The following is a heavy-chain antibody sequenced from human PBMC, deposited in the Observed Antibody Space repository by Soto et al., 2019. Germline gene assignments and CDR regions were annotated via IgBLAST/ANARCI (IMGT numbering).Heavy chain of an antibody. V-gene: IGHV1-69*02. J-gene: IGHJ3*01. CDR3: SIGSWSAETFDV. CDR1: GGTFRTYT. Sequence: QVHLEQSGAEVKKPGSSVKVSCKAAGGTFRTYTLIWVRQAPGQGLEWMGRIIPMLTVTNSAQKFQGRVTLTADKSTSTAFMERTSLTSDDTAVYYCSIGSWSAETFDVWGQGTMVTVSS. CDR2: IIPMLTVT. D-gene: IGHD2-2*01.